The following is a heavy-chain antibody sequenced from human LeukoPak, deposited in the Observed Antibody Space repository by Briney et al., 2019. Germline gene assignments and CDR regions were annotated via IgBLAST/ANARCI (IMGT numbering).Heavy chain of an antibody. CDR1: GYTFTSYD. V-gene: IGHV1-8*01. CDR2: MSPNSGNT. CDR3: ARERGQYSSSSGWFDP. Sequence: ASVKVSCKASGYTFTSYDINWVRQATGQGLEWMGWMSPNSGNTGYAQKFQGRVTMTRNTSISTAYMELSSLRSEDTAVYYCARERGQYSSSSGWFDPWGQGTLVTVSS. J-gene: IGHJ5*02. D-gene: IGHD6-6*01.